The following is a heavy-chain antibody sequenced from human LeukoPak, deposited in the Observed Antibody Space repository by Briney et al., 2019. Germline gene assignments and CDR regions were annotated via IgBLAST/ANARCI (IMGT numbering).Heavy chain of an antibody. CDR1: GYTFTGYY. CDR2: INPNSGGT. Sequence: ASVKVSCKASGYTFTGYYMHWVRQAPGQGLEWMGWINPNSGGTNYAQKFQGRVTMTRDTSTSTVYMELSSLTSEDTAVYYCARVPYYDSSGYDNWGQGTLVTVSS. V-gene: IGHV1-2*02. J-gene: IGHJ4*02. CDR3: ARVPYYDSSGYDN. D-gene: IGHD3-22*01.